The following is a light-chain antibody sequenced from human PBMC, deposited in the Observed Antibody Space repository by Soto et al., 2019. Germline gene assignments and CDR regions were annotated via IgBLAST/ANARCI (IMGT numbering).Light chain of an antibody. Sequence: IQMTQSPSTLSASVGDRVTITCRASQSINNYLNWYLQRPGQDPKLLIRSASTLQRGVPSRFSGSGSRTEFTLTIADLQTDDFGTYYCQQRLTMTITFGHGTRLEIK. V-gene: IGKV1-39*01. CDR2: SAS. CDR1: QSINNY. CDR3: QQRLTMTIT. J-gene: IGKJ5*01.